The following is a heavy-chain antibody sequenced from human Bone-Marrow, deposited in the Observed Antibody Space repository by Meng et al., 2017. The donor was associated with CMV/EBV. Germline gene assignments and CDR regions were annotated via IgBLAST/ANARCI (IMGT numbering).Heavy chain of an antibody. J-gene: IGHJ3*02. V-gene: IGHV3-73*01. CDR2: IRSKANNYAT. D-gene: IGHD6-19*01. CDR1: GFSFSDSA. Sequence: GESLKISCAVSGFSFSDSAMHWVRQASGKGLEWVGRIRSKANNYATAFAASVKGRFSISRDDSKNTAYLQMNSLKTEDTAVYYCTRRMFSAVAGTDDAFDIWGQGTMVTVSS. CDR3: TRRMFSAVAGTDDAFDI.